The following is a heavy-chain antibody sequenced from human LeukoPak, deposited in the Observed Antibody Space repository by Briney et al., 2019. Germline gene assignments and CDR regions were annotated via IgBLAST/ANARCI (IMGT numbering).Heavy chain of an antibody. CDR2: IYYSGST. CDR3: ARDRLHYDYVWGSYEQVNYFDY. CDR1: GGSISSYY. D-gene: IGHD3-16*01. J-gene: IGHJ4*02. V-gene: IGHV4-59*01. Sequence: SETLSLTCTVSGGSISSYYWSWIRQPPGKGLEWIGYIYYSGSTNYNPSLKSRVTISVDTSKNQFSLKLSSVTAADTAVYYCARDRLHYDYVWGSYEQVNYFDYWGQGTLVTVSS.